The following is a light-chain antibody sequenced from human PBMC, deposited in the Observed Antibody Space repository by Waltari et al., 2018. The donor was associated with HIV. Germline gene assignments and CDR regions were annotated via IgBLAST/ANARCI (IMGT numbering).Light chain of an antibody. CDR1: SPNIGAASD. J-gene: IGLJ2*01. Sequence: SVLPQPPSLSGSPGQRVTISCIGTSPNIGAASDILWYRQVSGEAPKLLIYRTDARPSGVPDRYFGSRSGASASLVINGLQTDDEADYYCQSYDSRLFWVFGGGNKLTVL. CDR3: QSYDSRLFWV. V-gene: IGLV1-40*01. CDR2: RTD.